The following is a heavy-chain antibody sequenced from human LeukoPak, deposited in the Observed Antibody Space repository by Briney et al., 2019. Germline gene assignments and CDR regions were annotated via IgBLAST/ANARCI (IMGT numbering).Heavy chain of an antibody. Sequence: GGSLRLSCAASGFTFSSYAKHWVRQAPGKGLEWVAVISYDGSNKYYADSVKGRFTISRDNSKNTLYLQMNSLRAEDTAVYYCARDPYDIVVVPAATFDYWGQGTLVTVSS. CDR1: GFTFSSYA. V-gene: IGHV3-30*01. J-gene: IGHJ4*02. D-gene: IGHD2-2*01. CDR3: ARDPYDIVVVPAATFDY. CDR2: ISYDGSNK.